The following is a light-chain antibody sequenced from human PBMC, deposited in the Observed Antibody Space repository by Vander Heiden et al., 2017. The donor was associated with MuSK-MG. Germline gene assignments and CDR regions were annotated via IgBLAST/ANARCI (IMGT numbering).Light chain of an antibody. J-gene: IGLJ2*01. CDR3: SSYTSSSTV. Sequence: QSALTQPAHVSGSPGQSITISCTGPSSEVGGYNYVSCYQQHPGNAPKLMIYDVSKRPSGVSNRFSGSKSGNTASLTISGLQAEDEADYYCSSYTSSSTVFGGGTKLTVL. CDR1: SSEVGGYNY. V-gene: IGLV2-14*01. CDR2: DVS.